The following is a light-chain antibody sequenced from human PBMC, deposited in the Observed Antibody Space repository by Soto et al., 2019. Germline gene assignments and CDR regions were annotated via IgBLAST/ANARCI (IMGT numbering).Light chain of an antibody. CDR2: DAS. J-gene: IGKJ1*01. CDR1: QSVSRSY. V-gene: IGKV3-20*01. CDR3: QDYSPYSWT. Sequence: DIVFTPSAVTLSLYPGERATLSCRASQSVSRSYLAWYQQKPGQAPRLLIYDASNRATGVPARFSGSGSGTEFTLTISSLQPDDFATYYCQDYSPYSWTFGQGTKVDIK.